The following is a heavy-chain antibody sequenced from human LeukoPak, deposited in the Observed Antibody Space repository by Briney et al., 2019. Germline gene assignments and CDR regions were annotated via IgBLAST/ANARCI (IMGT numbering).Heavy chain of an antibody. CDR2: ISSSGSTI. V-gene: IGHV3-11*01. D-gene: IGHD2-15*01. Sequence: GGSLRLSCAASGFTFSEYYMSWLRQDPGKGLEWVSYISSSGSTIYYADSLKGRFSISRDNAKTSLYLQMTSLRAEDTAVYYCARGSCSGGSCYISVYGKDVWGQGTTVTVSS. CDR3: ARGSCSGGSCYISVYGKDV. CDR1: GFTFSEYY. J-gene: IGHJ6*02.